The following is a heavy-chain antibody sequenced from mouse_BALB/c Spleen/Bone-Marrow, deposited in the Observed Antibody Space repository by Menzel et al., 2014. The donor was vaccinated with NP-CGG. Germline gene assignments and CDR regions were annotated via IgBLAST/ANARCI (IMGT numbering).Heavy chain of an antibody. Sequence: EVKLVESGGGLVKPGGSLKLSCAASGFTFSSYAMSWVRQTPEKRLEWVATISSGGSYTYYLDSVKVRFTISRDNAKNTLYLQMSSLRSEDTAMYYCARHGVTRLLDYWGQGTTLTVSS. CDR2: ISSGGSYT. CDR1: GFTFSSYA. CDR3: ARHGVTRLLDY. V-gene: IGHV5-9-3*01. J-gene: IGHJ2*01. D-gene: IGHD2-2*01.